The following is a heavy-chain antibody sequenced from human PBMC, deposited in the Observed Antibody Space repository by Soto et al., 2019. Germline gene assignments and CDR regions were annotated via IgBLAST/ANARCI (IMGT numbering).Heavy chain of an antibody. D-gene: IGHD3-10*01. CDR3: AAYGSGSYYYGSGFYY. J-gene: IGHJ4*02. V-gene: IGHV4-59*01. Sequence: SETLSRTCTVSGGSISSYYWSWIRQPPGKGLEWIGYIYYSGSTNYNPSLKSRVTISVDTSKNQFSLKLSSVTAADTAVYYCAAYGSGSYYYGSGFYYWGQGTLVTVSS. CDR1: GGSISSYY. CDR2: IYYSGST.